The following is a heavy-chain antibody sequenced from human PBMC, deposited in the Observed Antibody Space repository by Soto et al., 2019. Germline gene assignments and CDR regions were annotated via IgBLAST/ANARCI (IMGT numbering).Heavy chain of an antibody. D-gene: IGHD3-10*01. V-gene: IGHV4-39*01. CDR3: ARQPLIGELFWLIDY. CDR2: IYYSGST. CDR1: GGSISSSSYY. Sequence: SSETLSLTCTVSGGSISSSSYYWGWIRKPPGKGLEWIGSIYYSGSTYYNPSLKSRVTISVDTSKNQFSLKLSSVTAADTAVYYCARQPLIGELFWLIDYWGQGTLVTVSS. J-gene: IGHJ4*02.